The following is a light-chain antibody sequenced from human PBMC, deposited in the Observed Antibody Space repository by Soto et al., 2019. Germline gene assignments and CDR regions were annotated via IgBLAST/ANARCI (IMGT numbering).Light chain of an antibody. CDR3: SSYTSSSTRV. V-gene: IGLV2-14*01. CDR2: DVS. Sequence: QSALTQPASVSGSPGPSITISCPGTSSDVGGYNYVSWYQQHPGKAPKLMIYDVSNRPSGVSNRFSGSKSGNTASLTISGRQAEDEADYYCSSYTSSSTRVFGTGTKLTVL. J-gene: IGLJ1*01. CDR1: SSDVGGYNY.